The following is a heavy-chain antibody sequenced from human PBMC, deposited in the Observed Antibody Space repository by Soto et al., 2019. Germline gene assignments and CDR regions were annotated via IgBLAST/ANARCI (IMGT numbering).Heavy chain of an antibody. D-gene: IGHD1-26*01. CDR2: ISGSGGST. CDR3: ARRGSGSYSYY. V-gene: IGHV3-23*01. J-gene: IGHJ4*02. CDR1: GFTFSSYA. Sequence: EVQLLESGGGLVQPGGSLRLSCAASGFTFSSYAMRWVSQAPVKGLEWVSAISGSGGSTYYADSVKGRFTISRDNSKNTPYLQMNRLRAEDTAVYYCARRGSGSYSYYWCQGTLVTGSS.